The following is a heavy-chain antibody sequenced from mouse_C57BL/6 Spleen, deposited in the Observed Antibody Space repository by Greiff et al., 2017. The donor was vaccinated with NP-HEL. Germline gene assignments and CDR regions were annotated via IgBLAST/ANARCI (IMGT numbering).Heavy chain of an antibody. Sequence: VQLQQSGPGLVAPSQSLSITCTVSGFSLTSYGVHWVRQPPGKGLEWLVVIWSDGSTTYNSALKSRLSISKDKSKSQVFLKMNSLQTDDTAMYYCARHEGDSLYAMDYWGQGTSVTVSS. V-gene: IGHV2-6-1*01. D-gene: IGHD2-13*01. CDR2: IWSDGST. CDR1: GFSLTSYG. CDR3: ARHEGDSLYAMDY. J-gene: IGHJ4*01.